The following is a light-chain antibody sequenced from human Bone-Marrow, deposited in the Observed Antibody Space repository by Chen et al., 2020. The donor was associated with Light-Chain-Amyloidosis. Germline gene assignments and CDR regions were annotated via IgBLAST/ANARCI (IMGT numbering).Light chain of an antibody. J-gene: IGLJ2*01. CDR1: DLPTKY. Sequence: YELTQPPSVSVSPGQTARITCSGDDLPTKYAYWYQQKPGQAPVLVIHRDTERPSGISERFSVSSSGTTATLTISGVQAEDEADYHCQSADSSGTYEVIFGGGTKLTVL. CDR2: RDT. CDR3: QSADSSGTYEVI. V-gene: IGLV3-25*03.